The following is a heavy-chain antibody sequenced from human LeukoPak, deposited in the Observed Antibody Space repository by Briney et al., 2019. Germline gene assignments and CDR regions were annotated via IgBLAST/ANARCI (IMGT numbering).Heavy chain of an antibody. CDR3: ARVGYNNYDLDF. CDR2: IKPDGSDT. J-gene: IGHJ4*02. V-gene: IGHV3-7*01. CDR1: GFTFSHYW. Sequence: GGSLRLSCAVSGFTFSHYWMSWVRQAPGRGLEWVANIKPDGSDTYYMDSVEGRFTISRDNAMSSPYLQMNSLGAEDTAVYYCARVGYNNYDLDFWGQGTLVTVSS. D-gene: IGHD3-3*01.